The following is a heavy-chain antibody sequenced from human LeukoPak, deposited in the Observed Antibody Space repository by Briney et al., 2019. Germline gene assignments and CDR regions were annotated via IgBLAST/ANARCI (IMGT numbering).Heavy chain of an antibody. CDR1: GFTLRSYA. CDR3: AKWGGNSNFYYYYMDV. Sequence: GGSLRLSCAASGFTLRSYAMSWVRQAPGKGLEWVSTISGGSGSTLFADSVKGRFTLSRDNSKGTLYLQMNSLRAEDTAVYSCAKWGGNSNFYYYYMDVWGKGTTVTVCS. CDR2: ISGGSGST. J-gene: IGHJ6*03. V-gene: IGHV3-23*01. D-gene: IGHD4-23*01.